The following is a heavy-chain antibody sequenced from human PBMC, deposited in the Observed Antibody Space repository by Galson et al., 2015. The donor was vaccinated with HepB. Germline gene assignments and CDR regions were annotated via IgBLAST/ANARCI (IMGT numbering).Heavy chain of an antibody. D-gene: IGHD2-15*01. CDR2: IYPGDSDT. CDR3: ARPGVVVADRSLGTHDAFDI. CDR1: GYSFTSYW. Sequence: QSGAEVKKPGESLKISCKGSGYSFTSYWIGWVRQMPGKGLEWMGIIYPGDSDTRYSPSFQGQVTISADKSISTAYLQWSSLKASDTAMYYCARPGVVVADRSLGTHDAFDIWGQGTMVTVSS. V-gene: IGHV5-51*03. J-gene: IGHJ3*02.